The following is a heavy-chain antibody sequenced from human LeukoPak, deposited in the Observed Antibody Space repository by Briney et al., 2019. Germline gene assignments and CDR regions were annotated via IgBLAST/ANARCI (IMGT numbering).Heavy chain of an antibody. J-gene: IGHJ3*02. CDR3: ARVSARLSAFDI. CDR1: GFTVSSNH. Sequence: GGSLRLSCAASGFTVSSNHMSWVRQAPGKGLEWVSVIYSGGSTYYADSVKGRSTISRDNSKNTLYLQMNSLRAEDTAVYYCARVSARLSAFDIWGQGTMVTVSS. D-gene: IGHD6-6*01. CDR2: IYSGGST. V-gene: IGHV3-66*01.